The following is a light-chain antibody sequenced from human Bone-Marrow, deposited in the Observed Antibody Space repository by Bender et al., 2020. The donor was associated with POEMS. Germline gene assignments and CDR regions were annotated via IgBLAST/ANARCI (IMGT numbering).Light chain of an antibody. CDR3: QVSDSNDLP. Sequence: SYVLTQPPSVSVAPGQTARIPCGGNNIGGKSVHWYQQKPGQAPVLVVYEDTDRPSGIPERFSGPNSGNTPTLTISRVEAGDEAVYYCQVSDSNDLPFGTGTKVTVL. J-gene: IGLJ1*01. CDR1: NIGGKS. V-gene: IGLV3-21*02. CDR2: EDT.